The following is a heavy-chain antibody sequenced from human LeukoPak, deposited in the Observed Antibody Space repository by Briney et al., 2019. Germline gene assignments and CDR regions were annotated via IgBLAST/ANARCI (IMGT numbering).Heavy chain of an antibody. Sequence: SETLSLTCAVYGGSFSGYYWSWIRQPPGKGLEWIGEMNHSGSTNYNPSLKSRVTISVDTSKNQFSLKLSSVTAADTAVYYCARYSYGSIDAFDIWGEGTMVTVSS. J-gene: IGHJ3*02. V-gene: IGHV4-34*01. CDR2: MNHSGST. CDR1: GGSFSGYY. CDR3: ARYSYGSIDAFDI. D-gene: IGHD5-18*01.